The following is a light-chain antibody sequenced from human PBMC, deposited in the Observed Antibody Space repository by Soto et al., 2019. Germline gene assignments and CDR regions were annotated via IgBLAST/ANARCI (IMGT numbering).Light chain of an antibody. CDR1: QSFNSIY. CDR3: HQYDSWT. Sequence: EIVVTQSAGTLSLSPGERATLSCRASQSFNSIYLAWYQQKPGQAPRLLIYGAYSRATGIPDRFSGSGSGTDFTLPISRLEPEDFAVYYCHQYDSWTFGQGTKVE. V-gene: IGKV3-20*01. J-gene: IGKJ1*01. CDR2: GAY.